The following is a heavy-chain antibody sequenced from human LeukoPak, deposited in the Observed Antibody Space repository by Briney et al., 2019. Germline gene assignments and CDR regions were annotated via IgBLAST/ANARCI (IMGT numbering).Heavy chain of an antibody. CDR1: GFTFSSYG. Sequence: GSLRLSCAASGFTFSSYGMHWVRQPPGKGLEWVAVISYDGRNKYYADSVKGRFTISRDNSKNTLYLQMNSLRAEDTAVYYCASHWAQQLVSDYWGQGTLVTVSS. D-gene: IGHD6-13*01. V-gene: IGHV3-30*03. CDR3: ASHWAQQLVSDY. J-gene: IGHJ4*02. CDR2: ISYDGRNK.